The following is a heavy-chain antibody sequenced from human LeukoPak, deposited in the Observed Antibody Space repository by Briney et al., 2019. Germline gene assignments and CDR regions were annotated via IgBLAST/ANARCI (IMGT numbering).Heavy chain of an antibody. CDR2: IHYSGNT. V-gene: IGHV4-39*01. D-gene: IGHD3-3*01. CDR3: ARLGAGPAYYDFWSGYSSFYFDY. J-gene: IGHJ4*02. CDR1: GGSTSSSNYY. Sequence: SETLSLTCTVSGGSTSSSNYYWGWIRQPPGKGLEWIGGIHYSGNTYYNPSLKSRVTISIDTSKNQFSLKLSSVTAADTAVYYCARLGAGPAYYDFWSGYSSFYFDYWGQGTLVTVSS.